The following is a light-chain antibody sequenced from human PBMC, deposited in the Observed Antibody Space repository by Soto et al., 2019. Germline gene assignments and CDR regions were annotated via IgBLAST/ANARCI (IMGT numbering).Light chain of an antibody. CDR1: QSVSSN. CDR3: QQRHMWPIT. CDR2: GAS. J-gene: IGKJ5*01. V-gene: IGKV3-15*01. Sequence: EKVMTQSPATLYVSPGEIATLSCRASQSVSSNLAWFQQKPGQAPRLLIYGASSRAPGIPVRFSGSGSGTEFTLTISSLEAEDSAVYYCQQRHMWPITFGQGTRLEIK.